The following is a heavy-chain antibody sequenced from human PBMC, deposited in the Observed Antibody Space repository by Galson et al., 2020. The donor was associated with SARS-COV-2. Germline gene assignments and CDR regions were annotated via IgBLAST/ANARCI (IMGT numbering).Heavy chain of an antibody. CDR2: IYHSGST. Sequence: SETLSLTCTVSGYSISSGYYWGWIRQPPGKGLEWIGSIYHSGSTYYNPSLKSRVTISVDTSKNQFSLKLSSVTAADTAVYYCARDLSPPKMSCFEIWGQGTMVTVSS. CDR1: GYSISSGYY. CDR3: ARDLSPPKMSCFEI. V-gene: IGHV4-38-2*02. J-gene: IGHJ3*02.